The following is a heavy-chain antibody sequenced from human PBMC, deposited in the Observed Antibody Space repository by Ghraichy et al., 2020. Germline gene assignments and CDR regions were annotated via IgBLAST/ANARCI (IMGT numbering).Heavy chain of an antibody. D-gene: IGHD5/OR15-5a*01. CDR2: VYHSGKS. CDR3: ARMSRSPNWFFDR. CDR1: GDSFSSTNL. J-gene: IGHJ2*01. Sequence: SQTFSLTCAVSGDSFSSTNLWTWVRQPPGEGLEWIGEVYHSGKSNYNTSLKSRGTISVDDSKNKFSLTITSVTAADTAVYYCARMSRSPNWFFDRWGRGALVIVSS. V-gene: IGHV4/OR15-8*01.